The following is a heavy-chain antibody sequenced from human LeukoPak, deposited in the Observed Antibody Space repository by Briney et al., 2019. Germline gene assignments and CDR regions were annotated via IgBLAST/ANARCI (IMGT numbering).Heavy chain of an antibody. CDR1: GYTFTGYY. V-gene: IGHV1-2*02. Sequence: ASVKVSCKSSGYTFTGYYMHWVRQAPGQGLEWMGWINPNSGGTNYARKFPSTVTMTRDTSIRTAYTELSRLRSDDTGVYYCARDISAASYDSSGYWAYWGQGNLVTVSS. D-gene: IGHD3-22*01. CDR2: INPNSGGT. CDR3: ARDISAASYDSSGYWAY. J-gene: IGHJ4*02.